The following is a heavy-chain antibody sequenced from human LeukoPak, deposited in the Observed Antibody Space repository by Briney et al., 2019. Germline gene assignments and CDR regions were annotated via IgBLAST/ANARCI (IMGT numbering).Heavy chain of an antibody. J-gene: IGHJ4*02. CDR1: GGSIRSGSYY. V-gene: IGHV4-61*09. CDR3: ARGRAARDIVVVPAAMLDY. D-gene: IGHD2-2*01. CDR2: IYRSGST. Sequence: PSETLSLTCTVSGGSIRSGSYYWSWIRQPAGKGLEWIGHIYRSGSTNYNPSLKSRVTISVDTSKNLFSLKLSSVTAADTAVYYCARGRAARDIVVVPAAMLDYWGQGTLVTVSS.